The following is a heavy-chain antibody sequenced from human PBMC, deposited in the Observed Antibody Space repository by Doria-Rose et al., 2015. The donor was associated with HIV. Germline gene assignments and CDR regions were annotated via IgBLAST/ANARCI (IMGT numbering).Heavy chain of an antibody. V-gene: IGHV2-26*01. CDR1: GVSLSSPGMG. Sequence: SGPVLVKPTETLTLTCTVSGVSLSSPGMGVSWIRQPPGKAPEWPANIFSDYERSYKTSLKSRLTISRGTSKSQVVLTMTDMDPVDTATYYCARIKSSRWYHKYYFDFWGQGTLVIVSA. CDR3: ARIKSSRWYHKYYFDF. CDR2: IFSDYER. D-gene: IGHD6-13*01. J-gene: IGHJ4*02.